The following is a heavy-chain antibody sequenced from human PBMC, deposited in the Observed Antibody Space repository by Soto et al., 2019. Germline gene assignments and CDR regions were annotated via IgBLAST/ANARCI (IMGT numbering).Heavy chain of an antibody. CDR1: GYTFTNYG. Sequence: ASVKVSCKTSGYTFTNYGISWVRQAPGQRLEWMGWVSVDNGNTKYAQKFQGRVTITTDTSTGTAYMELSSLRSEDTAVYYCARRELLWFGEYFDYWGQGTLVTVSS. V-gene: IGHV1-18*01. D-gene: IGHD3-10*01. J-gene: IGHJ4*02. CDR2: VSVDNGNT. CDR3: ARRELLWFGEYFDY.